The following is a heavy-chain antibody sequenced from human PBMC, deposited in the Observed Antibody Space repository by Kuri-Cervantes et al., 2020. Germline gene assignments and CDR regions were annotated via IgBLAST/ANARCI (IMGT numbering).Heavy chain of an antibody. CDR1: GGTFSSYA. V-gene: IGHV1-69*13. J-gene: IGHJ4*02. CDR2: IIPIFGTA. CDR3: ARDYGGIYGG. Sequence: SVNVSCKVSGGTFSSYAISWVRQAPGQGLEWMGGIIPIFGTANYAQKFQGRVTITADESTSTAYMELSSLRSEDPAVYYCARDYGGIYGGWGPGTLVTVSS. D-gene: IGHD1-26*01.